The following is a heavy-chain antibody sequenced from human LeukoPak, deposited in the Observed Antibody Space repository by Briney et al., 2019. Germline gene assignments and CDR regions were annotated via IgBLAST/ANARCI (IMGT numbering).Heavy chain of an antibody. CDR1: GFTFSIYW. Sequence: GGSLRLSCAASGFTFSIYWMSWVRQAPGKGLEWVANIKQDGSEKYYVDSVKGRFTISRDNAKNSLYLQMNSLRAEDTAVYYCARAVAKDYWGQGTLVTVSS. V-gene: IGHV3-7*01. J-gene: IGHJ4*02. CDR2: IKQDGSEK. D-gene: IGHD6-19*01. CDR3: ARAVAKDY.